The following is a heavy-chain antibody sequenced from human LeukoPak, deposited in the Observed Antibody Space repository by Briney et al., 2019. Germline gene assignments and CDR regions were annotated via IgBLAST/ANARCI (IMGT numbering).Heavy chain of an antibody. CDR1: GGSISSYY. Sequence: PSETLSLTCTVSGGSISSYYWSWIRQPPGKGLEWIGYIYYSGSTNYNPSLKSRVTISVDTSKNQLSLKLSSVTAADTAVYYCARSKIGDWFDPWGQGTLVTVSS. D-gene: IGHD3-16*01. J-gene: IGHJ5*02. CDR2: IYYSGST. V-gene: IGHV4-59*01. CDR3: ARSKIGDWFDP.